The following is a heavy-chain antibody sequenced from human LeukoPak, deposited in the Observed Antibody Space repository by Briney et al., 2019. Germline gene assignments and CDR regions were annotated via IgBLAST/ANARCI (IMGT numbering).Heavy chain of an antibody. CDR3: ARDLHYDFWSGLGMDV. Sequence: ASVKVSCKASGYTFNKYGISWVRQAPGQGLEWMGRIIPILGIANYAQKFQGRVTITADKSTSTAYMELSSLRSEDTAVYYCARDLHYDFWSGLGMDVWGQGTTVTVSS. V-gene: IGHV1-69*04. CDR2: IIPILGIA. D-gene: IGHD3-3*01. CDR1: GYTFNKYG. J-gene: IGHJ6*02.